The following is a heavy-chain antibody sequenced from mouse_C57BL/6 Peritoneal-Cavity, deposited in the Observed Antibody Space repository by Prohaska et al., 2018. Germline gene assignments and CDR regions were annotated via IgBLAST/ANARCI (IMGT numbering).Heavy chain of an antibody. CDR3: ATPYYGSSSYWYFDV. D-gene: IGHD1-1*01. J-gene: IGHJ1*03. CDR2: SSSCSRNI. CDR1: GFTFSDYG. Sequence: EVQLVESGGGLVKPGGSLKLSCAASGFTFSDYGMHWVRQAPEKGLEWVAYSSSCSRNIYYVDIVKGRFTISRDNAKNTLFLQMTSLRSEDTAMYYCATPYYGSSSYWYFDVWGTGTTVTVSS. V-gene: IGHV5-17*01.